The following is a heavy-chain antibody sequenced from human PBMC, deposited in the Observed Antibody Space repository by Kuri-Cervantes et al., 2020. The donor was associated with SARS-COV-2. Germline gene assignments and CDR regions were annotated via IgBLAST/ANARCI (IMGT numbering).Heavy chain of an antibody. CDR1: GCSISSYY. V-gene: IGHV4-59*12. Sequence: LRLSCTVSGCSISSYYWSWLRQPPGQGLEWLGNIYYSGSTNYNPSLKSRVTISVNTSKNQFTLKLSSVTAADTAVYYCARVVPAAISFFDIWGQGTMVTVSS. CDR3: ARVVPAAISFFDI. CDR2: IYYSGST. D-gene: IGHD2-2*01. J-gene: IGHJ3*02.